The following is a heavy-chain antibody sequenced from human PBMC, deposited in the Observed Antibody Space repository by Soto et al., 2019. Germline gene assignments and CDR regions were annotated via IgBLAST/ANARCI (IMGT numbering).Heavy chain of an antibody. V-gene: IGHV4-59*08. CDR2: IYYSGST. Sequence: QVQLQESGPGLVKPSETLSLTCTVSGGSISSYYWSWIRQPPGKGLEWIGYIYYSGSTNYNPSLKSRVTISVDTAKNQFSLKLSSVTAADTAVYYCARQGRNTLTVVTHLNWFDPWGQGTLVTVSS. J-gene: IGHJ5*02. CDR1: GGSISSYY. CDR3: ARQGRNTLTVVTHLNWFDP. D-gene: IGHD2-21*02.